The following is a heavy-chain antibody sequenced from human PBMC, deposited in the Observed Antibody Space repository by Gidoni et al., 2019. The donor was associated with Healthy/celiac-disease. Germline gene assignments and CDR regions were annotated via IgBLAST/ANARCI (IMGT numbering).Heavy chain of an antibody. Sequence: QVQLVQSGAEVKKPGASVKVSCKASGYTFTGYYMHWVRQAPGQGLEWMGWINPNSGGTNYAQKFQGRVTMTRDTSISTAYMELSRLRSDDTAVYYCASLYGSGSSSPHLDPWGQGTLVTVSS. D-gene: IGHD3-10*01. CDR2: INPNSGGT. CDR1: GYTFTGYY. CDR3: ASLYGSGSSSPHLDP. V-gene: IGHV1-2*02. J-gene: IGHJ5*02.